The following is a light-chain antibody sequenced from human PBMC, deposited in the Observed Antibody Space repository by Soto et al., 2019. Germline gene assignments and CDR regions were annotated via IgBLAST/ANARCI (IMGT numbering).Light chain of an antibody. CDR1: SSDVGSYNL. CDR3: CSYAGSRAYV. CDR2: EGS. J-gene: IGLJ1*01. V-gene: IGLV2-23*01. Sequence: SVLTQPASVSGSPGQSITISCTGTSSDVGSYNLVSWYQQHPGKAPKLMIYEGSKRPSGVSNRFSGSKSGNTASLTISGLQAEDEADYYCCSYAGSRAYVFGNGTKVTVL.